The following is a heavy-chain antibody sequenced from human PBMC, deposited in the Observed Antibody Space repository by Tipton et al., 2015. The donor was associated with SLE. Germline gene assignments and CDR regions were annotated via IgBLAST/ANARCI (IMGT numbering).Heavy chain of an antibody. CDR3: ATPSGYYDTTGYYT. D-gene: IGHD3-22*01. CDR2: IYSSWTT. J-gene: IGHJ5*02. CDR1: GGSISSDTYY. Sequence: TLSLTCTVSGGSISSDTYYWSWIRQPAGKGLEWLGRIYSSWTTNYNPSLMSRVTISLDTSANQISLKLSSVTVADTAVYYCATPSGYYDTTGYYTWGQGTLVTVSS. V-gene: IGHV4-61*02.